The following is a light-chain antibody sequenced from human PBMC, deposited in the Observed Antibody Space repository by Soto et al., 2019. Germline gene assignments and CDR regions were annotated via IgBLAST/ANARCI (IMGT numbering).Light chain of an antibody. V-gene: IGLV1-40*01. Sequence: QSVLTQPPSASGTPGQTVTISCSGGTSNIATNSIAWYQHLPGTAPKLLIYGNNNRPSGIPDRFSGSKSGTSASLAITGLQAEDEADYYCQSYDSSLNGYVFGTGTKLTVL. CDR3: QSYDSSLNGYV. CDR1: TSNIATNSI. J-gene: IGLJ1*01. CDR2: GNN.